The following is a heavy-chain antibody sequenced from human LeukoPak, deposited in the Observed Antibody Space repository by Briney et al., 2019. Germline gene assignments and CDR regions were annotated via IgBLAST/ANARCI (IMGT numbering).Heavy chain of an antibody. CDR1: GFSLSTSGVG. D-gene: IGHD4-23*01. J-gene: IGHJ4*02. CDR2: VYGDDDK. V-gene: IGHV2-5*02. CDR3: AHVTGAGNSAFTDY. Sequence: SGPTLVNPTQTLTLTCTFSGFSLSTSGVGVAWIRQPPGKALEWLAVVYGDDDKRYSPSLKSRLTITKDTSKNQVVLTMTNMDPVDAVTYYCAHVTGAGNSAFTDYWGQGTLVTVSS.